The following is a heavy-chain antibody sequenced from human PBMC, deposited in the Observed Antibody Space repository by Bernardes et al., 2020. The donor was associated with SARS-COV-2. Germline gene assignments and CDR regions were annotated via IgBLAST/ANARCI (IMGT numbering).Heavy chain of an antibody. CDR2: FNWNGGRV. CDR1: GFTLGDYG. CDR3: ARVGSRGLLYHLDP. J-gene: IGHJ5*02. V-gene: IGHV3-20*01. D-gene: IGHD2-2*01. Sequence: GSLRLSCASSGFTLGDYGLNWVRPAPGQGVGWVCGFNWNGGRVGCSASVKGRFTIARDNAKSSLYLHMNSLRAEDTALYHCARVGSRGLLYHLDPWGQGTLVTGSS.